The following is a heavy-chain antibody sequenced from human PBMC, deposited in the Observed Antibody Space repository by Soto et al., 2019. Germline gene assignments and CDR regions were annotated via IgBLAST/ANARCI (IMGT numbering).Heavy chain of an antibody. CDR1: GFTFGDYA. CDR3: TRVGNYGNFDY. CDR2: IRSKAYGGTT. Sequence: PVGSLRLSCTASGFTFGDYAMSWVRQAPGKGLEWVGFIRSKAYGGTTEYAASVKGRFTISRDDSKSIAYLQMNSLKTEDTAVYYCTRVGNYGNFDYWGQGTLVTVSS. J-gene: IGHJ4*02. D-gene: IGHD4-4*01. V-gene: IGHV3-49*04.